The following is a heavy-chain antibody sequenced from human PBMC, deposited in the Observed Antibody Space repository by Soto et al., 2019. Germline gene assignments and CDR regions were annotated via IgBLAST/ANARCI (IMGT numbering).Heavy chain of an antibody. CDR3: ARGDVDIVATTDFDY. J-gene: IGHJ4*02. CDR2: IIPIFGTA. CDR1: GGTFSSYA. Sequence: QVQLVQSGAEVQKPGSSVKVSCKASGGTFSSYAISWVRQAPGQGLEWMGGIIPIFGTANYAQKFQGRVTITADKSPSTAYMELSSLRSEDTAVYYCARGDVDIVATTDFDYWGQGTLVTVSS. D-gene: IGHD5-12*01. V-gene: IGHV1-69*06.